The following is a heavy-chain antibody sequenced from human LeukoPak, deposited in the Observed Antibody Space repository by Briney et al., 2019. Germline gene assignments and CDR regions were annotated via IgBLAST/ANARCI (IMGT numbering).Heavy chain of an antibody. J-gene: IGHJ4*02. CDR3: AKRYCGGGSCYQFDY. CDR1: GFTFSSYT. CDR2: FSSSGSFI. Sequence: PGRSLRPSCAASGFTFSSYTMNWVSQAPGNGLGWVSSFSSSGSFISYEDSLKGRFTISRDNAKSSLYLQRNSLRAEDTAVYYCAKRYCGGGSCYQFDYWGQGTLVTVSS. D-gene: IGHD2-15*01. V-gene: IGHV3-21*01.